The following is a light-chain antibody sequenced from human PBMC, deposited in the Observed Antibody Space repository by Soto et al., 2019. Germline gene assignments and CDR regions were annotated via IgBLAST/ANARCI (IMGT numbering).Light chain of an antibody. CDR1: QSISSW. CDR3: QHNNSASRT. Sequence: DIQMTQSPSTLSASVGDRVTITCRASQSISSWLAWYQQKPGEAPKLLIYDASTVDRRLPSRFSGSGSGTDFPTTISLLHHDYVASFYCQHNNSASRTFGQGTKVEVK. V-gene: IGKV1-5*03. CDR2: DAS. J-gene: IGKJ1*01.